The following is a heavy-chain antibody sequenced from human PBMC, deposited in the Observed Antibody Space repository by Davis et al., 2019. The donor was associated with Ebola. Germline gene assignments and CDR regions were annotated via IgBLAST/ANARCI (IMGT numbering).Heavy chain of an antibody. J-gene: IGHJ5*02. CDR3: ASSSDYRYRGGDWFDP. V-gene: IGHV4-30-2*01. Sequence: SETLSLTCAVSGGSISSGDYSWSWIWQPPGKGLGWIGYILHSGSTFYTPSLKSRVTISVDRYKNQFSLKLSSVTAADTAVYYCASSSDYRYRGGDWFDPWGQGTLVTVSS. CDR1: GGSISSGDYS. D-gene: IGHD3-16*02. CDR2: ILHSGST.